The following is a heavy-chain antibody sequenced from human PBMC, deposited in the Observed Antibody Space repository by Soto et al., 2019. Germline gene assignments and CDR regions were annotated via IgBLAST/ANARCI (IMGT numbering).Heavy chain of an antibody. V-gene: IGHV1-8*01. J-gene: IGHJ6*02. CDR2: MNPNSGNT. CDR3: ARDGGGYDFWSGYAYYYYGMDV. CDR1: GYTFTSYD. Sequence: ASVKVSCKASGYTFTSYDINWVRQATGQGLERMGWMNPNSGNTGYAQKFQGRVTMTRNTSISTAYMELSSLRSEDTAVYYCARDGGGYDFWSGYAYYYYGMDVWGQGTTVTVSS. D-gene: IGHD3-3*01.